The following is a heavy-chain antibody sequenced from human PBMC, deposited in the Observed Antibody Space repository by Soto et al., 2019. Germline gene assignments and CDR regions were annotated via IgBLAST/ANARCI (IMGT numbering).Heavy chain of an antibody. Sequence: PGGSLRLSCAASGFTFSSYAMHWVRQAPGKGLEWVAVLSYDGSNKYYADSVKGRFTISRDNSKNTLYLQMNSLRAEDTAMYYCARLRTYYDILTGPKRDAFDIWGQGTMVTVSS. V-gene: IGHV3-30-3*01. CDR3: ARLRTYYDILTGPKRDAFDI. J-gene: IGHJ3*02. D-gene: IGHD3-9*01. CDR1: GFTFSSYA. CDR2: LSYDGSNK.